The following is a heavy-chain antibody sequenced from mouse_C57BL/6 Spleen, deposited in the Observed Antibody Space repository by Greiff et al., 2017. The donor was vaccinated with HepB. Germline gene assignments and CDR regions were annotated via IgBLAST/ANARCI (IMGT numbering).Heavy chain of an antibody. V-gene: IGHV1-69*01. CDR2: IDPSDSYT. CDR3: ARRGSSLDY. Sequence: VQLQQPGAELVMPGASVKLSCKASGYTFTSYWMHWVKQRPGQGLEWIGEIDPSDSYTNYNQKFKGQSTLTVDKSSSTAYMQLSSLKSEDSAVYYCARRGSSLDYWGQGTTLTVSS. D-gene: IGHD1-1*01. J-gene: IGHJ2*01. CDR1: GYTFTSYW.